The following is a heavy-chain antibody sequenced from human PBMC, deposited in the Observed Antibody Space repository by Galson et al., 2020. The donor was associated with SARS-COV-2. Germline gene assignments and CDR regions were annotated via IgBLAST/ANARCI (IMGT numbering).Heavy chain of an antibody. Sequence: ASVKVSCKASGYTFTGYYIHWVRQAPGQGLEWMGWINPSSGGTNSAQKFQGRVTMTRDTSISTAYMELSRLRSVDTAVYYCAREMRDFYDSSGYPDYWGQGTLVTVSS. CDR3: AREMRDFYDSSGYPDY. CDR2: INPSSGGT. CDR1: GYTFTGYY. V-gene: IGHV1-2*02. J-gene: IGHJ4*02. D-gene: IGHD3-22*01.